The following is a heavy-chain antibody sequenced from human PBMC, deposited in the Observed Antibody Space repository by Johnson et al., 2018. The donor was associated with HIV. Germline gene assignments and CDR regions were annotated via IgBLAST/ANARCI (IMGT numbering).Heavy chain of an antibody. Sequence: QMMLVESGGGLVKPGGSLRLSCVASGFTFSSYALHWVRQAPGKGLEWVAVISYDGRDAYYADSVKGRFTSSRDNSKNTLYLQMNSLRPEDSAVYYCATLWFGEVSVYDAFDVWGQGTMVTVSS. CDR1: GFTFSSYA. D-gene: IGHD3-10*01. V-gene: IGHV3-30*04. CDR2: ISYDGRDA. CDR3: ATLWFGEVSVYDAFDV. J-gene: IGHJ3*01.